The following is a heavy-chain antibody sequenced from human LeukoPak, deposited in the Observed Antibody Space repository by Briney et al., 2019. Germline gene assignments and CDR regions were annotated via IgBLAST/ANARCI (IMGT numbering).Heavy chain of an antibody. Sequence: PGGSLRLSCAASGFTFSSVWVSWVRQAPGKGLEWVGRIKSKAAGGTTDYAAPVKGRFTISRDDLKNTLYLQMNSLKTEGTAIYYCTTGPDPTFDYWGRGTLVTVSS. CDR1: GFTFSSVW. V-gene: IGHV3-15*01. J-gene: IGHJ4*02. CDR3: TTGPDPTFDY. CDR2: IKSKAAGGTT.